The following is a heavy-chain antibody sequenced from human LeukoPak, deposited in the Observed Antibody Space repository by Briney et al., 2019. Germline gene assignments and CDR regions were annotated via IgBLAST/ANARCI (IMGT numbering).Heavy chain of an antibody. CDR3: WSAWNGVDC. CDR1: GFTFSSYW. V-gene: IGHV3-7*01. CDR2: IKQDGSER. Sequence: GGSLRLSCAASGFTFSSYWMNWVRQAPGKGREWVANIKQDGSERNYVDSVKGRFTVSRDNTKNSLYLQMNSLRAEDSAVYYCWSAWNGVDCWGEGTLVTVSS. D-gene: IGHD1-1*01. J-gene: IGHJ4*02.